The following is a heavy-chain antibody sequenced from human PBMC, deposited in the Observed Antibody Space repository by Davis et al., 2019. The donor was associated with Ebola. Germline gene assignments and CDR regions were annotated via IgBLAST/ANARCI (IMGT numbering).Heavy chain of an antibody. CDR1: GGTFRGYT. J-gene: IGHJ3*02. CDR2: IIPTLGIS. D-gene: IGHD5-12*01. Sequence: SVKVSCKTSGGTFRGYTINWVRQAPGQGLEWMGRIIPTLGISNYAQKFQGRVTVTGDTSTTTVYMDLSSLRSEDTALYYCTTPGGQDSGYDVFDIWGQGTMITVSS. CDR3: TTPGGQDSGYDVFDI. V-gene: IGHV1-69*02.